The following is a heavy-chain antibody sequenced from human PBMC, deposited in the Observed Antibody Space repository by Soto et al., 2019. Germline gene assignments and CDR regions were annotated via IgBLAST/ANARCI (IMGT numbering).Heavy chain of an antibody. J-gene: IGHJ4*02. D-gene: IGHD3-16*01. Sequence: QVQLVQSGAEVKKPGASVKVSCKASGYSFTTHSIYWGRQAPGKNLEWLGWINTGNGATKYSQKFQDRVTVTSDTSASTAYMELSSLRSEDTAVYYCMTLHGNYVGPDYWGQGTLVTVSS. V-gene: IGHV1-3*04. CDR2: INTGNGAT. CDR3: MTLHGNYVGPDY. CDR1: GYSFTTHS.